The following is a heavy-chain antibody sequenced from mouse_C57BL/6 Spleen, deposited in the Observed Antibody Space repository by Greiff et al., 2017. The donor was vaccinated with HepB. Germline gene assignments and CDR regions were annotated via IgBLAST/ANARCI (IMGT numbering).Heavy chain of an antibody. Sequence: QVQLQQSGAELARPGASVKMSCKASGYTFTSYTMHWVNQRPGQGLEWIGYINPSSGYTKYNQKFKDKATLTADKSSSTAYMQLSSLTSEDSAVYYCARGVATYVHYFDYWGQGTPLTVSS. CDR2: INPSSGYT. V-gene: IGHV1-4*01. D-gene: IGHD1-1*02. CDR1: GYTFTSYT. CDR3: ARGVATYVHYFDY. J-gene: IGHJ2*01.